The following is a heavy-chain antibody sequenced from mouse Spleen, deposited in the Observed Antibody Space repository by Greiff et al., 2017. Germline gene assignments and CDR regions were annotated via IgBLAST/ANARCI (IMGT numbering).Heavy chain of an antibody. Sequence: LVESGAELMKPGASVKLSCKATGYTFTGYWIEWVKQRPGHGLEWIGEIYPSSGNTYYNEKFKGKATLTADKSSTTAYMELRSLTSEDSAVYFCARDLGHLDDWGQGTTLTVSS. V-gene: IGHV1-9*01. CDR3: ARDLGHLDD. J-gene: IGHJ2*01. CDR2: IYPSSGNT. CDR1: GYTFTGYW. D-gene: IGHD4-1*01.